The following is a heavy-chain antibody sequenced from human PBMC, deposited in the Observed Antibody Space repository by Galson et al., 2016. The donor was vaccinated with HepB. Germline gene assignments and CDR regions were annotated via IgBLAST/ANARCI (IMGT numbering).Heavy chain of an antibody. CDR2: INHRANT. CDR3: ARAGGLSRGFDI. J-gene: IGHJ3*02. CDR1: HDLSTIYC. Sequence: SETLSLTCTSADSHDLSTIYCEGWRRQTPAKVIEWIGRINHRANTTYKPPLKSRVTISVDKSKNQFSLKLSSVTAADTAVYYCARAGGLSRGFDIWGQGTM. D-gene: IGHD3-16*01. V-gene: IGHV4-61*05.